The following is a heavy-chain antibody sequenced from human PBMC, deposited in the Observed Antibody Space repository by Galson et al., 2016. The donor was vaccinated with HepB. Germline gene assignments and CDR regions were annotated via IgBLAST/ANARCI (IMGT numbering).Heavy chain of an antibody. J-gene: IGHJ4*02. CDR3: ARDHLWAFDY. CDR1: GFTFSDYY. CDR2: ISSRSSTI. V-gene: IGHV3-11*04. D-gene: IGHD7-27*01. Sequence: SLRLSCAASGFTFSDYYINWIRQAPGKGLEWISYISSRSSTIYYADSVKGRFTISRDNAKNSLFLQMNSLRAEDTAVYYCARDHLWAFDYWGQGTLVTVSS.